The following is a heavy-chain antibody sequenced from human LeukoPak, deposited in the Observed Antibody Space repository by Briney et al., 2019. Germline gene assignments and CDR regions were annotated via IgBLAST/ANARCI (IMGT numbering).Heavy chain of an antibody. CDR3: ARLLPPPKYYFDY. CDR1: GGSFSGYY. Sequence: SETLSLTCAVYGGSFSGYYWSWIRQPPGKGLEWIGEINHSGSTNYNPSLKSRVTISVDTSKNQFSLKLSSVTAADTTVYYCARLLPPPKYYFDYWGQGTLVTVSS. J-gene: IGHJ4*02. CDR2: INHSGST. V-gene: IGHV4-34*01.